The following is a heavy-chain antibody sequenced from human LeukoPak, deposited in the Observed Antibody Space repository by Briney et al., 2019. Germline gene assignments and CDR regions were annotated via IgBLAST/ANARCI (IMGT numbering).Heavy chain of an antibody. CDR1: GFTFSDYY. V-gene: IGHV3-11*01. D-gene: IGHD1-7*01. J-gene: IGHJ6*03. CDR2: ISSSGSTI. Sequence: GGSLRLSCAASGFTFSDYYMSWIRQAPGKGLEWVSYISSSGSTIYYADSVKGRFTISRDIAKNSLYLQMNSLRAEDTAVYYCARVETGTTVYYYMDVWGKGTTVTVSS. CDR3: ARVETGTTVYYYMDV.